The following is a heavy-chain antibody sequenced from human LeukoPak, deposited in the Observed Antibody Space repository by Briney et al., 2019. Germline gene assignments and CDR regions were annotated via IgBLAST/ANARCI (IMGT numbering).Heavy chain of an antibody. Sequence: PGGSLRLSCAASEFTFRSYEMNWVRQAPGKGLEWVSGISGSGGSTHYADSVKDRFTISRDNSKNTLYLQMNSLRAEDTAVYYCAKETVVVVAATPDAFDIWGQGTMVTVSS. D-gene: IGHD2-15*01. CDR3: AKETVVVVAATPDAFDI. J-gene: IGHJ3*02. CDR2: ISGSGGST. CDR1: EFTFRSYE. V-gene: IGHV3-23*01.